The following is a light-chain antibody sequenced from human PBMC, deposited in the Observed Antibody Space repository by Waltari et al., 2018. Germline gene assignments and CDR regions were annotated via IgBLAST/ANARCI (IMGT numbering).Light chain of an antibody. J-gene: IGLJ3*02. Sequence: QPVLTQPPSSSASPGDSARLTCTLPSDINVADFIIYWYQQKPGSPPRFLLYYKSDPEKPQGFGVPSRCSGSKDASANAGIFLIAGLQSEDEADYYCMFWPNNVWVFGGGTKLTVL. V-gene: IGLV5-37*01. CDR3: MFWPNNVWV. CDR2: YKSDPEK. CDR1: SDINVADFI.